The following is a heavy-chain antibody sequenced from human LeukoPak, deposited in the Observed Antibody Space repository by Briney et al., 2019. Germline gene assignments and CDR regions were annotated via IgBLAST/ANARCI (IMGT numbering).Heavy chain of an antibody. Sequence: PGGSLRLSCAASGFTFSSYAMSWVRQAPGKGLEWVSAISGSGGSTYYADSVKGRFTISRDNSKNTLYLQMNSLRAEDTAVYYCAKDQNVYEYSSSSALGFWGQGTLVTVSS. D-gene: IGHD6-6*01. CDR1: GFTFSSYA. CDR3: AKDQNVYEYSSSSALGF. CDR2: ISGSGGST. V-gene: IGHV3-23*01. J-gene: IGHJ4*02.